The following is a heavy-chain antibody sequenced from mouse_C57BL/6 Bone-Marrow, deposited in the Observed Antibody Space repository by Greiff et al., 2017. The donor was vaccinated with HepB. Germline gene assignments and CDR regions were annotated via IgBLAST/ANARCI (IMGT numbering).Heavy chain of an antibody. CDR3: ARMALLRYYFDY. CDR1: GFTFTDYY. V-gene: IGHV7-3*01. Sequence: EVNLVESGGGLVQPGGSLSLSCAASGFTFTDYYMSWVRQPPGKALEWLGFIRNKANGYTTEYSASVKGRFTISRDNSKSILYLQMNALRAEDSATYYCARMALLRYYFDYWGQGTTLTVSS. D-gene: IGHD1-1*01. J-gene: IGHJ2*01. CDR2: IRNKANGYTT.